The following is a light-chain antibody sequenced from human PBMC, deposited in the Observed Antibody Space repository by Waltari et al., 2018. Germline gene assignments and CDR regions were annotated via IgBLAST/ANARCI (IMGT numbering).Light chain of an antibody. V-gene: IGLV9-49*01. CDR1: SVYSTYK. CDR3: GADHGSGSNFAVV. CDR2: VGTGGIVG. Sequence: QPVLTQPPSASASLGASVTLTCTLSSVYSTYKVDWYQPSPGKGPRFGMRVGTGGIVGSKGDGIPDRFSVLGSGLNRYLTIKNIQEEDESDYHCGADHGSGSNFAVVFGGGTKLTVL. J-gene: IGLJ2*01.